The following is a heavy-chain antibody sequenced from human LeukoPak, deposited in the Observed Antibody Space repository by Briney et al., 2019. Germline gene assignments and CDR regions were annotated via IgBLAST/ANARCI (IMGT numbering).Heavy chain of an antibody. Sequence: PGGSLRLSCAASGFSFSTHVMTWVRQAPGKGLEWVSSLSDSGATTYYADSVKGRFTISRDNAKNSLYLQMNGLRAEDTAVYYCARDPPPTGESGGDYWGQGTLVTVSS. J-gene: IGHJ4*02. CDR1: GFSFSTHV. D-gene: IGHD3-16*01. CDR2: LSDSGATT. V-gene: IGHV3-21*01. CDR3: ARDPPPTGESGGDY.